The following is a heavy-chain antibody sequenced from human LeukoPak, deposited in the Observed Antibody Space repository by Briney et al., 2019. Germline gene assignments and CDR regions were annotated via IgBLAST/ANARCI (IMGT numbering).Heavy chain of an antibody. CDR1: GGSISSSSYY. Sequence: SETLSLTCTVSGGSISSSSYYWGWIRQPPGTGLEWIGSIYYSGSTYYNPSLKSRVTISVDTSKNQFSLKLSSVTAADTAVYYCARHGGVYGSGSYYKSHYYYYYYMDVWGKGTTVTISS. V-gene: IGHV4-39*01. D-gene: IGHD3-10*01. CDR3: ARHGGVYGSGSYYKSHYYYYYYMDV. CDR2: IYYSGST. J-gene: IGHJ6*03.